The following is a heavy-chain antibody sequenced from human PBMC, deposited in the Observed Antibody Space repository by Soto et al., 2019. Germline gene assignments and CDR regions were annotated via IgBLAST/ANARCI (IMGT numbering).Heavy chain of an antibody. CDR3: ARGQGYYYDSSGYYLNAFDI. CDR1: GGTFSSYA. J-gene: IGHJ3*02. CDR2: IIPIFGTA. V-gene: IGHV1-69*13. Sequence: GASVKVSCKASGGTFSSYAISWVRQAPGQGLEWMGGIIPIFGTANYAQKFQGRVTITADESTSTAYMELSSLRSEDTAVYYCARGQGYYYDSSGYYLNAFDIWGQGTMVTVS. D-gene: IGHD3-22*01.